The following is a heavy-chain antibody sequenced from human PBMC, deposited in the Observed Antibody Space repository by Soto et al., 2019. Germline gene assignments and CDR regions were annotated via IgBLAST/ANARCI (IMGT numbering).Heavy chain of an antibody. Sequence: QVQLVQSGAEVKKPGSSVKVSCKASGGTFSTYSISWVRQAPGQGLEWMGRSLPFFGTSHYAQNFQGRVTITADESTSTAYMELSSLRSDDTAVYYCARGGRYRKSSNYSGMDVWGQGTTVTVSS. CDR1: GGTFSTYS. CDR3: ARGGRYRKSSNYSGMDV. D-gene: IGHD6-13*01. J-gene: IGHJ6*02. V-gene: IGHV1-69*01. CDR2: SLPFFGTS.